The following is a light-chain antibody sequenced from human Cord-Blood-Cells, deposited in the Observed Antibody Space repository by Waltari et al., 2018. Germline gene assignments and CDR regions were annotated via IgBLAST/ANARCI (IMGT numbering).Light chain of an antibody. J-gene: IGLJ1*01. Sequence: NFLLTQPHSVSESPGTTVTISCNGSTGSLATSYVHSYQQRPASAPTTVIYEDNQRPSGVPDRFSGSIDSSSNSASLTISGLKTEDEADYYCQSYDSSNYVFGTGTKVTVL. CDR1: TGSLATSY. CDR2: EDN. CDR3: QSYDSSNYV. V-gene: IGLV6-57*02.